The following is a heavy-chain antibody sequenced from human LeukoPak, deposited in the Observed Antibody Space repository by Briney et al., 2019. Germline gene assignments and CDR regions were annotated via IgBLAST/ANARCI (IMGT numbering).Heavy chain of an antibody. D-gene: IGHD3-9*01. J-gene: IGHJ6*02. CDR3: ARDVLYYDILTGYYPYYYYYGMDV. CDR2: IYYSGST. CDR1: GGSISSSSYY. V-gene: IGHV4-39*01. Sequence: SKTLSLTCTVSGGSISSSSYYWGWIRQPPGRGMEWIGSIYYSGSTYYNPSLKSRVTISVDTSKTQFSLKLSSVTAADTAVYYCARDVLYYDILTGYYPYYYYYGMDVWGQGTTVTVSS.